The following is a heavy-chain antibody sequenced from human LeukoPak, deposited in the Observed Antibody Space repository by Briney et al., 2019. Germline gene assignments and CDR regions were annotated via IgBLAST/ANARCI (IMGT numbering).Heavy chain of an antibody. CDR2: IYSSGIN. J-gene: IGHJ4*02. Sequence: SETLSLTSTVSGGSTSGYFWSWIRQPAGKGLEWIGRIYSSGINNYNPSLKGRVTMSLDTSKNHLSLNLSSVTAADTAVYYCAREPTSGREPTSGRPLDYWGQGTLVTVSS. CDR3: AREPTSGREPTSGRPLDY. V-gene: IGHV4-4*07. CDR1: GGSTSGYF. D-gene: IGHD5-12*01.